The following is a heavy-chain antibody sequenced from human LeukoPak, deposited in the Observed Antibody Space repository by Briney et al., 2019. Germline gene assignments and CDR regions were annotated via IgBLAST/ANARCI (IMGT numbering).Heavy chain of an antibody. Sequence: ASVKVSCKASGYTFTSYDINWVRQATGQGLEWMGWMNPNSSNTGYAQKFQGRVTMTRNTSISTAYMELSSLRSEDTAVYYCARGLYYYGSGSLNWFDPWGQGTLVTVSS. V-gene: IGHV1-8*01. CDR1: GYTFTSYD. CDR2: MNPNSSNT. D-gene: IGHD3-10*01. CDR3: ARGLYYYGSGSLNWFDP. J-gene: IGHJ5*02.